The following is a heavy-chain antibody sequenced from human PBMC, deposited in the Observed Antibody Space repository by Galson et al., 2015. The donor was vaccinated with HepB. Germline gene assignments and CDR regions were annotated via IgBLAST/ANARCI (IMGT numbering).Heavy chain of an antibody. D-gene: IGHD3-16*01. CDR3: ARDPGIYAASTG. V-gene: IGHV3-66*02. J-gene: IGHJ4*02. CDR2: IYSGGRP. CDR1: GFTVSNNY. Sequence: SLRLSCAASGFTVSNNYMSWVRQVAGKGLEWVAIIYSGGRPDYADSVKGRFTISRDNSKNTLYLQMTSLRAEDTALYYCARDPGIYAASTGWGRGTLVTVSS.